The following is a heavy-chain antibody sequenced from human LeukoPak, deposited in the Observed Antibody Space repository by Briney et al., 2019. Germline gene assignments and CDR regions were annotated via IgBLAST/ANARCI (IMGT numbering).Heavy chain of an antibody. CDR3: ARELFDSSGAESGWFDP. CDR2: INAGNGNT. Sequence: GASVKVSCKASGYTFTSYAMHWVRQAPGQRLEWMGWINAGNGNTKYSQKFQGRVTITRDTSASTAYMELSSLRSEDTAVYYRARELFDSSGAESGWFDPWGQGTLVTVSS. CDR1: GYTFTSYA. D-gene: IGHD3-22*01. V-gene: IGHV1-3*01. J-gene: IGHJ5*02.